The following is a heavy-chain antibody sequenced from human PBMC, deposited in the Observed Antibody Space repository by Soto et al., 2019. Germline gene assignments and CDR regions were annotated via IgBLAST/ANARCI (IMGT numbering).Heavy chain of an antibody. D-gene: IGHD2-2*01. CDR1: GDTFNNYV. J-gene: IGHJ4*02. Sequence: QVQLVQSGAEVRKPGSSVTVSCETSGDTFNNYVINWVRQAPGQGPEWMGRIIPIDGKTIYAQRFQGRVTITADKATTTVCMDLSSLRIDDTAVYFCAREGTSTSTGMDYWGQGSLVTVSS. CDR3: AREGTSTSTGMDY. V-gene: IGHV1-69*04. CDR2: IIPIDGKT.